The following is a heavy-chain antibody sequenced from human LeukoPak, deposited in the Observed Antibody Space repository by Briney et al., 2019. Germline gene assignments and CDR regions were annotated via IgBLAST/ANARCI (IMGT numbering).Heavy chain of an antibody. V-gene: IGHV1-3*01. J-gene: IGHJ4*02. D-gene: IGHD1-26*01. CDR3: ARDWYNGYGWKFDY. Sequence: ASVSLSRTSSGSKFTSYAKHWVCQAHVQRHEWMGWINAGNGNTKYSQTFQGRVTITRDTSASTAYMELSSLRSEDTAVYYCARDWYNGYGWKFDYWGQGTLVTVSS. CDR2: INAGNGNT. CDR1: GSKFTSYA.